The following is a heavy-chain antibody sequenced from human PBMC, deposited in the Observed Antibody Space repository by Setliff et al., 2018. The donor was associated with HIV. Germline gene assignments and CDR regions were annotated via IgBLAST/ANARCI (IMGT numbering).Heavy chain of an antibody. CDR1: GYTFTSYD. V-gene: IGHV1-8*02. D-gene: IGHD2-15*01. J-gene: IGHJ1*01. CDR3: ARGGGVYCSGGSCYTSFDFQH. CDR2: MNPNSGNT. Sequence: GASVKVSCKASGYTFTSYDINWVRQATGQGLEWMGWMNPNSGNTGYAQKFQGRVTMTRNTSIRTAYMELSSLRSEDTAVYYCARGGGVYCSGGSCYTSFDFQHWGQGTLVTVSS.